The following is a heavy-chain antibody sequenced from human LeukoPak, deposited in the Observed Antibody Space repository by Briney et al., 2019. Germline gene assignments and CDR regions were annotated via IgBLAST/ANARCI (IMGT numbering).Heavy chain of an antibody. Sequence: SVKLSCKASGGTFSSYAISWVRQAPGQGLEWMGGIIPIFGTANYAQKFQGRVTITTHESTHTAHMELSSLRSEDTDVYYCARSTTVTTYIFDYWGQGTLVTVSS. V-gene: IGHV1-69*05. CDR3: ARSTTVTTYIFDY. D-gene: IGHD4-17*01. CDR2: IIPIFGTA. J-gene: IGHJ4*02. CDR1: GGTFSSYA.